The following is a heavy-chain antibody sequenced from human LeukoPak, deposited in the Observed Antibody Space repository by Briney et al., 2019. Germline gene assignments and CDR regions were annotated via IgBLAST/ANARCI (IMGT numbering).Heavy chain of an antibody. Sequence: GGSLRLSCAASGFTFSSYSMNWVRQAPGKGLEWVSSISRSSSFIYYADSVKGRFTISRDNAKNSLYLQMNSLRAEDTAVYYCARALYDSSGYYSHFDYWGQGTLVTVSS. CDR3: ARALYDSSGYYSHFDY. V-gene: IGHV3-21*01. CDR1: GFTFSSYS. CDR2: ISRSSSFI. D-gene: IGHD3-22*01. J-gene: IGHJ4*02.